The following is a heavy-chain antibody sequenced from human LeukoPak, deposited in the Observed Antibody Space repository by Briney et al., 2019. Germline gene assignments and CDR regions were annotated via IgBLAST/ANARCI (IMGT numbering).Heavy chain of an antibody. J-gene: IGHJ2*01. V-gene: IGHV1-18*04. CDR2: ISAYNGNT. Sequence: ASVKVSCKASGYTFTTYYMHWVRQAPGQGLEWMGWISAYNGNTNYAQKLQGRVTMTTDTSTSTAYMALRSLRPDDTAVYYCARDAEVDTAMVPRWYFDLWGRGTLVTVSS. CDR1: GYTFTTYY. D-gene: IGHD5-18*01. CDR3: ARDAEVDTAMVPRWYFDL.